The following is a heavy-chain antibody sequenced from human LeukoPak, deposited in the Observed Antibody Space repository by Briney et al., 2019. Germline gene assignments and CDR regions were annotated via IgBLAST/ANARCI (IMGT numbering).Heavy chain of an antibody. V-gene: IGHV1-46*01. CDR1: GYTFTSYY. Sequence: ASVKVSCKASGYTFTSYYMHWVRQAPGQGLEWMGIINPSGGSTSYAQKFQRRVTMTRDMSTSTVYMELSSLRSEDTAVYYFASDTGTSWYALYYFTCWGQGSLVTVS. CDR3: ASDTGTSWYALYYFTC. D-gene: IGHD6-13*01. CDR2: INPSGGST. J-gene: IGHJ4*02.